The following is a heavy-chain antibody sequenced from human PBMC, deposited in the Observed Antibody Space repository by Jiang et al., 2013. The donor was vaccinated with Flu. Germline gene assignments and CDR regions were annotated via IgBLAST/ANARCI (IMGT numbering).Heavy chain of an antibody. CDR2: IYNRGSSP. Sequence: LLKPSETLSLTCTVSGGSISSGTNYWGWIRQPPGRGLEWIGSIYNRGSSPSYNPSLKSRVTMSVDTSRNQLSLKLNSVTAADTAVYYCAREYSSIYPDAFDVWGQGTLATVYS. CDR3: AREYSSIYPDAFDV. CDR1: GGSISSGTNY. V-gene: IGHV4-39*01. J-gene: IGHJ3*01. D-gene: IGHD3-3*02.